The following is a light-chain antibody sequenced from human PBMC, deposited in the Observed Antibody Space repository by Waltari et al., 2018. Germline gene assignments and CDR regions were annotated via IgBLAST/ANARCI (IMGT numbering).Light chain of an antibody. J-gene: IGKJ5*01. Sequence: IQLTQSPSSLSASVGDRVTITCRASQGISSYLAWYQQKPGKAPNLLIYAAFTLQSGVPSRFSGSGSGTDFTLTISSLQPEDFATYYCQQFNTYPLTFGQWTRLEIK. CDR3: QQFNTYPLT. CDR1: QGISSY. V-gene: IGKV1-9*01. CDR2: AAF.